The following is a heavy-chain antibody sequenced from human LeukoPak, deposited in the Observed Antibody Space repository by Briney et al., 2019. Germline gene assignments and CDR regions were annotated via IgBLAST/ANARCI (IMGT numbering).Heavy chain of an antibody. V-gene: IGHV3-23*01. Sequence: GGSLRLSCAASGFTFTSYAMSWVRQAPGKGLEWVSAISGSGANTYYADSVKGRFTISRDNSKDTLYLEMNSLRAEDTALYYCAKDGLGMAFDYWGQGTLVTVSS. D-gene: IGHD3/OR15-3a*01. J-gene: IGHJ4*02. CDR1: GFTFTSYA. CDR2: ISGSGANT. CDR3: AKDGLGMAFDY.